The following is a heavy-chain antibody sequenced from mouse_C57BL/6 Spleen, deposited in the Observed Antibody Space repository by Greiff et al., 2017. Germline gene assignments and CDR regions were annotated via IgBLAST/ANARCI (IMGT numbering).Heavy chain of an antibody. D-gene: IGHD2-3*01. Sequence: QVQLQQSGPELVKPGASVKISCKASGYAFSSSWMNWVKQRPGQGLEWIGWIYPGDGDTNSNGKFKGKAILTADKSSSTAYMQLSSLTSEDSAVXFCARSYDGYYVGALDYWGQGTSVTVAS. V-gene: IGHV1-82*01. J-gene: IGHJ4*01. CDR1: GYAFSSSW. CDR2: IYPGDGDT. CDR3: ARSYDGYYVGALDY.